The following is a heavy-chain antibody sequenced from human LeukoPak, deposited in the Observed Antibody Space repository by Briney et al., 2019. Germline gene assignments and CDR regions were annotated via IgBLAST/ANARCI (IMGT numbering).Heavy chain of an antibody. CDR1: GFSFTGSA. V-gene: IGHV1-58*02. D-gene: IGHD3-22*01. CDR3: AARPVYYYDGSGGFDY. J-gene: IGHJ4*02. CDR2: IVVGSGNT. Sequence: GASVKLSCTATGFSFTGSAMEWTRQARGQRLEWIGWIVVGSGNTNYAQKFQERVTITRDMSTSTAYMELSSLRSEDTAVYYCAARPVYYYDGSGGFDYWGQGTLVTVSS.